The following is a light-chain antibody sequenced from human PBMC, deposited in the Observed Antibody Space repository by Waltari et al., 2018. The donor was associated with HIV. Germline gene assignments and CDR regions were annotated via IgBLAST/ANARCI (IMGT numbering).Light chain of an antibody. CDR3: SSYTSSSTLVV. CDR1: RSAVGGYNY. V-gene: IGLV2-14*01. CDR2: EVS. Sequence: QSALTQPASVSGSPGQSITISCTGTRSAVGGYNYVSWYQQHPGKAPKLMIYEVSNRPSGVSNRFSGSKSGNTASLTISGLQAEDEADYYCSSYTSSSTLVVFGGGTKLTVL. J-gene: IGLJ2*01.